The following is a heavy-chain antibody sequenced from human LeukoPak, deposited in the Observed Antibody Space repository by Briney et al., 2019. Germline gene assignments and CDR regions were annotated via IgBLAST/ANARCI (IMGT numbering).Heavy chain of an antibody. CDR1: GFTFSSYA. V-gene: IGHV3-23*01. CDR2: ISGSGGST. Sequence: PGGSLRLSCAASGFTFSSYAMSWVRQAPGKGLEWVSAISGSGGSTYYADSVKGRFTISRDNSKNTLYLQMNSLRAEDTAVYYCAKDAEGYDYVWGSFPDAFDIWGQGTMVTVSS. J-gene: IGHJ3*02. CDR3: AKDAEGYDYVWGSFPDAFDI. D-gene: IGHD3-16*01.